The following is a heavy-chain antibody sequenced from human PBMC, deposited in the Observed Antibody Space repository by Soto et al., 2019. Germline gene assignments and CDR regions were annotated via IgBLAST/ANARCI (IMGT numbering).Heavy chain of an antibody. D-gene: IGHD2-15*01. Sequence: GGSLRLSCAASGFTFSSYWMHWVRQAPGKGLVWVSRINSDGSSTNYADSVKGRFTISRDNAKNTLFLQMNSLRAEDTALYYCARGYCSGGSCWDPSFDYWGQGTLVTVSS. CDR3: ARGYCSGGSCWDPSFDY. J-gene: IGHJ4*02. V-gene: IGHV3-74*01. CDR1: GFTFSSYW. CDR2: INSDGSST.